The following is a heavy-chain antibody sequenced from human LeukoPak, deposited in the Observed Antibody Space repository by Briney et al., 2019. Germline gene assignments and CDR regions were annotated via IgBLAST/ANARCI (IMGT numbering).Heavy chain of an antibody. CDR2: IYPGDSDT. CDR1: GYSFSSYW. Sequence: GESLKISCKGSGYSFSSYWIAWVRQMPGKGLEWMGIIYPGDSDTTYSPSFQGQVTVSADKSISTAYLQWSSLKASDTAMYFCARRRSSTLIDYWGQGTLVTVSS. V-gene: IGHV5-51*01. D-gene: IGHD3-10*01. J-gene: IGHJ4*02. CDR3: ARRRSSTLIDY.